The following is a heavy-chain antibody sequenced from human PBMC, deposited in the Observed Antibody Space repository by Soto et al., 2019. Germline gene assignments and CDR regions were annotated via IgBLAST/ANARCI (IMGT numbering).Heavy chain of an antibody. Sequence: PSETLSLTCAVSSGSISSSNWWSWVRQPPGKGLEWIGEIYHSGSTNYNPSPKSRVTISADKSKNQFSLKLSSVTAADTAVYYCAREHKITIFGRGYLDYWGQGTLVTVSS. CDR3: AREHKITIFGRGYLDY. CDR2: IYHSGST. V-gene: IGHV4-4*02. CDR1: SGSISSSNW. J-gene: IGHJ4*02. D-gene: IGHD3-3*01.